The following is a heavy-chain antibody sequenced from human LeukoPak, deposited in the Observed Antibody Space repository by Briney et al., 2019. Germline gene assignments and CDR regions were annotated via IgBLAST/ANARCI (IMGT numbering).Heavy chain of an antibody. CDR1: GSTFSSYE. V-gene: IGHV3-48*03. CDR2: ISSNGSTI. J-gene: IGHJ4*02. Sequence: GGSLRLSCAASGSTFSSYEMNWVRQAPGKGLEWVSYISSNGSTIYYADSVKGRFTISRDNAKNSLYLQMNSLRAEDTAVYYCARDSRRNYRSFDYWGQGTLVTVSS. CDR3: ARDSRRNYRSFDY. D-gene: IGHD1-7*01.